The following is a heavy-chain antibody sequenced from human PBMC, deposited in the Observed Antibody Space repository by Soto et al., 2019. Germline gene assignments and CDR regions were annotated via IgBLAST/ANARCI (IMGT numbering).Heavy chain of an antibody. D-gene: IGHD6-19*01. CDR1: GFTFSSYS. CDR2: ISSSSSYI. V-gene: IGHV3-21*01. Sequence: PGGSLRLSCADSGFTFSSYSMNWVRQAPWRGLEWVSSISSSSSYIYYADSVKGRFTISRDNAKNSLYLQMNSLRAEDTAVYYCARDRAVTGYSSGWNAEYFQHWGQGTLVTVSS. J-gene: IGHJ1*01. CDR3: ARDRAVTGYSSGWNAEYFQH.